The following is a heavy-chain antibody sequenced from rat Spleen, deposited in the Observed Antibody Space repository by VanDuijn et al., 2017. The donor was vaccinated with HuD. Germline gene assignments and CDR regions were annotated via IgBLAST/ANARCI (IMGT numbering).Heavy chain of an antibody. D-gene: IGHD1-11*01. V-gene: IGHV5-22*01. CDR3: ARRGYLSNWYFDF. CDR1: GFTFSDYY. Sequence: EVQLVESGGGLVQPGRSLKVSCAASGFTFSDYYMAWVRQAPKKGLEWVASISYEGSTTYYGDSVKGRFTISRDNAKSTLYLQMDSLRPEDTATYYCARRGYLSNWYFDFWGPGIMVTVSS. CDR2: ISYEGSTT. J-gene: IGHJ1*01.